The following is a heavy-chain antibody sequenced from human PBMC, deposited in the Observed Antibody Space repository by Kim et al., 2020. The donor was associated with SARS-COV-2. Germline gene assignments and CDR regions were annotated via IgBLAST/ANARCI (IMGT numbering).Heavy chain of an antibody. J-gene: IGHJ4*02. D-gene: IGHD3-10*01. V-gene: IGHV4-59*08. Sequence: SETLSLTCSVSGDSPSSFYLSWIRQPPGQGLEWIASIFLTGATQYNPSLRSRLNISIDTSRGHFSLGLRSVTATDTAIYYCARHLTSSGPFFYLDYWGQGALVTVSS. CDR3: ARHLTSSGPFFYLDY. CDR1: GDSPSSFY. CDR2: IFLTGAT.